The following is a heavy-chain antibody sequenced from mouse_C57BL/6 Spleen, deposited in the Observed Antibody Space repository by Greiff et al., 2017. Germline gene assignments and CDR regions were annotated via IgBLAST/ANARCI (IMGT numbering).Heavy chain of an antibody. Sequence: QVQLKESGAELVRPGSSVKLSCKASGYTFTSYWMHWVKQRPIQGLEWIGNIDPSDSETHYNQKFKDKATLTVDKSSSTAYMQLSSLTSEDSAVYYCARSFDGYYLDYWGQGTTLTVSS. CDR3: ARSFDGYYLDY. CDR2: IDPSDSET. D-gene: IGHD2-3*01. CDR1: GYTFTSYW. V-gene: IGHV1-52*01. J-gene: IGHJ2*01.